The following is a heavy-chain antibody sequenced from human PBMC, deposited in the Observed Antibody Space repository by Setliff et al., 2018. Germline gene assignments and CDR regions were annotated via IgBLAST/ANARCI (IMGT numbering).Heavy chain of an antibody. D-gene: IGHD6-19*01. CDR1: GYTFTSYY. J-gene: IGHJ1*01. CDR3: AKDSSGWPHPLISYFQH. CDR2: INPNSGGT. V-gene: IGHV1-2*06. Sequence: ASVKVSCKASGYTFTSYYMHWVRQAPGQGLEWMGRINPNSGGTNYAQKFQGRVTMTRDTSISTAYMELTRLTSDDTAVYYCAKDSSGWPHPLISYFQHWGQGTLVTVSS.